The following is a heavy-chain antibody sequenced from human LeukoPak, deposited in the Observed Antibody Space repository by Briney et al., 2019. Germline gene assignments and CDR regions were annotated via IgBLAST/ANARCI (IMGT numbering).Heavy chain of an antibody. J-gene: IGHJ4*02. Sequence: SETLSLTCTVSDGSISSSSYFWGLIRQPPGKGLEWIGSIYHSGTTYYNPSLKSRVTISVDTSKNQFSLKLSSVTAADTAVYYCARVRAGYYIDYWGQGTLVTVSS. CDR1: DGSISSSSYF. V-gene: IGHV4-39*07. CDR2: IYHSGTT. CDR3: ARVRAGYYIDY. D-gene: IGHD3-22*01.